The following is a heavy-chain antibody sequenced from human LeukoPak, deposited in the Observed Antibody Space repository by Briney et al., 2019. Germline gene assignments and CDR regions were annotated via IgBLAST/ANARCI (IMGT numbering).Heavy chain of an antibody. CDR3: AKDQARPTVTRFDY. J-gene: IGHJ4*02. D-gene: IGHD4-17*01. CDR1: GFTFSSYA. V-gene: IGHV3-23*01. Sequence: GGSLRLSCSASGFTFSSYAMSWVRQAPGKGLEWVSAISGSGGSTYYADSVEGRFTISRDNSKNTLYLQMNSLRAEDTAVYYCAKDQARPTVTRFDYWGQGTLVTVSS. CDR2: ISGSGGST.